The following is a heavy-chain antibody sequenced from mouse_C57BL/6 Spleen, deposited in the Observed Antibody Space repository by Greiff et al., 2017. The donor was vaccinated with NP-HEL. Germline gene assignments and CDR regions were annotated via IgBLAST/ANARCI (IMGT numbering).Heavy chain of an antibody. D-gene: IGHD2-3*01. CDR1: GYTFTSYW. V-gene: IGHV1-64*01. Sequence: VQLQQPGAELVKPGASVKLSCKASGYTFTSYWMHWVKQRPGQGLEWIGMIHPNSGSTNYNEKFKSKATLTVDKSSSTAYMQLSSLTSEDSAVYYCAREGDGYSPAYWGQGTLVTVSA. CDR2: IHPNSGST. J-gene: IGHJ3*01. CDR3: AREGDGYSPAY.